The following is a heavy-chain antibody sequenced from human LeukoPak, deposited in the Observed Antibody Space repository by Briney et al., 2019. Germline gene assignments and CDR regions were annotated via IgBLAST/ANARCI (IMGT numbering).Heavy chain of an antibody. CDR3: ARGRMTYYDFWSGYYRNYYGMDV. V-gene: IGHV1-8*01. Sequence: WASVTVSCKASGYTFTSYDINWVRQATGQGLEWMGWMNPNSGNTGYAQKFQGRVTMTRNTSISTAYMELSSLRSEDTAVYYCARGRMTYYDFWSGYYRNYYGMDVWGQGTTVTVSS. J-gene: IGHJ6*02. CDR1: GYTFTSYD. D-gene: IGHD3-3*01. CDR2: MNPNSGNT.